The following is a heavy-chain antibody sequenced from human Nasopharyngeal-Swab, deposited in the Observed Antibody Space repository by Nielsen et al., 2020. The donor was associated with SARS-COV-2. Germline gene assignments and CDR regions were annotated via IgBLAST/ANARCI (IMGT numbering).Heavy chain of an antibody. CDR1: GFTFSSYS. Sequence: GESLKISCAASGFTFSSYSMNWVRQAPGKGLEWVSSISSSSSTIYYADSVKGRFTISRDNAKNSLYLPMNSLRDEDTAVYYCARVGSGVAGLGYWGQGTLVTVSS. CDR2: ISSSSSTI. J-gene: IGHJ4*02. CDR3: ARVGSGVAGLGY. V-gene: IGHV3-48*02. D-gene: IGHD6-19*01.